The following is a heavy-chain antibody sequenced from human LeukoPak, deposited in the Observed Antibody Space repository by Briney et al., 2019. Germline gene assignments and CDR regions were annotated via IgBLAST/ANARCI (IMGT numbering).Heavy chain of an antibody. Sequence: SETLSLTCAVSGGSISSGGYSWSWIRQPPGKGLEWIGYIYHSGSTYHNPSLKSRVTISVDRSKNQFSLKLSSVTAADTAVYYCASSIAVAGTGWFDPWGQGTLVTVSS. D-gene: IGHD6-19*01. V-gene: IGHV4-30-2*01. CDR1: GGSISSGGYS. CDR2: IYHSGST. J-gene: IGHJ5*02. CDR3: ASSIAVAGTGWFDP.